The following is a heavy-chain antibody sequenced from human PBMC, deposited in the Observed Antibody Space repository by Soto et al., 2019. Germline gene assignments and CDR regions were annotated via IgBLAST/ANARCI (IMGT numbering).Heavy chain of an antibody. CDR3: AVAPLTGYYLLTG. V-gene: IGHV3-48*01. Sequence: PGGSLRLSCAASGFTFSSYSMNWVRQAPGKGLEWVSYISSSSSTIYYADSVKGRFTIPRDNAKNSLYLQMNSLRAEDTAVYYCAVAPLTGYYLLTGWGQGTLVTVSS. CDR2: ISSSSSTI. D-gene: IGHD3-9*01. J-gene: IGHJ4*02. CDR1: GFTFSSYS.